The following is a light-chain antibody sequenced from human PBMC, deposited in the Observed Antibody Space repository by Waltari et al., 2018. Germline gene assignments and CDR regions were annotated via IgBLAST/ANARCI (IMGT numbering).Light chain of an antibody. CDR2: DAS. V-gene: IGKV3-11*01. Sequence: ELFLTQSPATLSVSAGERAALSCRASQSVGTSLAWYQHRTGQAPRLLIYDASKRAAGIPARFSGSGSGTDFTLAIDTLEPEDFAVYYCQQRNTWPRTFGQGTKVEI. J-gene: IGKJ1*01. CDR1: QSVGTS. CDR3: QQRNTWPRT.